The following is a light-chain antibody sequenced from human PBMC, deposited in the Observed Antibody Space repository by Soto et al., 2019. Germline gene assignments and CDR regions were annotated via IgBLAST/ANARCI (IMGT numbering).Light chain of an antibody. CDR3: QQSYSTRIN. V-gene: IGKV1-39*01. J-gene: IGKJ5*01. Sequence: DIQMTQSPSTLSASVGDRVTITCLASQSISSWLAWYQQKPGKAPKLLIYAASSLQSGVPSRFSGSGSGTDFTLTISSLQPEDFATYYCQQSYSTRINCGQGTRREIK. CDR1: QSISSW. CDR2: AAS.